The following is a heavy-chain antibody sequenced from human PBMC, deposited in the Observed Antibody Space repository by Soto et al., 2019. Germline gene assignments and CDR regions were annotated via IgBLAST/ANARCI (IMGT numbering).Heavy chain of an antibody. D-gene: IGHD2-8*02. CDR1: GGPFRVYY. Sequence: PSDPLSLIPGYYGGPFRVYYWTWIRQPPGTGLEWIGEINHSGSTNYNPSLKSRVTISVDTSKNQFSLKLTSVTAADTAVYYCARDKITGLFDYWGQG. CDR2: INHSGST. CDR3: ARDKITGLFDY. V-gene: IGHV4-34*01. J-gene: IGHJ4*02.